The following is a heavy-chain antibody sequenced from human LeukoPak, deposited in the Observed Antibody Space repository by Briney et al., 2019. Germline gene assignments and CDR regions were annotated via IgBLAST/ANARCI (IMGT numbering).Heavy chain of an antibody. CDR1: GFTFSSYA. V-gene: IGHV3-30*04. D-gene: IGHD5-12*01. J-gene: IGHJ4*02. CDR2: ISYDGSNK. Sequence: PGGSLRLSCAASGFTFSSYAMHWARQAPGKGLEWVAVISYDGSNKYYADSVKGRFTISRDNSKNTLYLQMNSLRAEDTAVYYCAREDNFVATIKGYFDYWGQGTLVTVSS. CDR3: AREDNFVATIKGYFDY.